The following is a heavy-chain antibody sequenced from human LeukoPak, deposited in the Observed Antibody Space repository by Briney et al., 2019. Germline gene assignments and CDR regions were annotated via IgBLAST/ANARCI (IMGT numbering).Heavy chain of an antibody. J-gene: IGHJ6*03. CDR3: ARDLPTVAFYYMDV. CDR2: IYHSGST. CDR1: GYSISSGYY. Sequence: SETLSPTCAVSGYSISSGYYWGWIRQPPGKGLEWIGSIYHSGSTYYNPSLKSRVTISVDTSKNQFSLKLSSVTAADTAVYYCARDLPTVAFYYMDVWGKGTTVTVSS. V-gene: IGHV4-38-2*02. D-gene: IGHD4-23*01.